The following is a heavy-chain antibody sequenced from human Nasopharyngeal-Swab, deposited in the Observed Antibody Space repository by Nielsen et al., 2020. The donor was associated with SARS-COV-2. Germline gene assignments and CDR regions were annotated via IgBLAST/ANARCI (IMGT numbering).Heavy chain of an antibody. CDR1: GGSISSSSYY. CDR3: AKDSYCGGDCYGRGHFDY. J-gene: IGHJ4*02. CDR2: IYSGGSST. D-gene: IGHD2-21*02. Sequence: ETLSLTCTVSGGSISSSSYYWGWVRQAPGKGLDWVSVIYSGGSSTYYADSVKGRFTISRDNSKNTLYLQMNSLRAEDTAVYYCAKDSYCGGDCYGRGHFDYWGQGTLVTVSS. V-gene: IGHV3-23*03.